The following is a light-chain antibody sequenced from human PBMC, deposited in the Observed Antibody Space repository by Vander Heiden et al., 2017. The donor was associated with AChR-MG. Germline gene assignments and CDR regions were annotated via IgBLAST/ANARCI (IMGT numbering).Light chain of an antibody. CDR3: CSLAGSRSWV. CDR2: EDS. CDR1: SSDVGGYNL. J-gene: IGLJ3*02. Sequence: QAALTQPASVSGSPGQSITISCTGTSSDVGGYNLVSWYQQHPGKAPKLMIYEDSKRPSGISNRFSGSKSGNSASLTISGLQAEDEADYYCCSLAGSRSWVLGGGTKLTV. V-gene: IGLV2-23*01.